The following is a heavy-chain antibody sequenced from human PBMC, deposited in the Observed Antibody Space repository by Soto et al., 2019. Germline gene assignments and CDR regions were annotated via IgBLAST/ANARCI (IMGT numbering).Heavy chain of an antibody. CDR3: ARSGYNWNDGARGYFDY. CDR1: GFTFSSYE. V-gene: IGHV3-48*03. CDR2: ISSSGRTI. J-gene: IGHJ4*02. D-gene: IGHD1-20*01. Sequence: EVQLVESGGGLVQPGGSLRLSCAASGFTFSSYEMNWVRQAPGKGLEWVSYISSSGRTIYYADSVKGRFTISRDNAKNSLYLQMNSRRAEDTAVYYCARSGYNWNDGARGYFDYWGQGTLVTVSS.